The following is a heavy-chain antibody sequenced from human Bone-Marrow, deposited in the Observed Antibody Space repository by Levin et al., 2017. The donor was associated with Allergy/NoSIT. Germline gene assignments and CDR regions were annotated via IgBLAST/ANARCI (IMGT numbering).Heavy chain of an antibody. J-gene: IGHJ4*02. D-gene: IGHD2-21*01. Sequence: SGGSLRLSCADSGFSFTNVWMTWVRQAPGKGLEWVGRIKSETDGGTIDYAAPVKGRFTISRDDSRSTLYLQMNSLKTEDTAVYYCTTEVWARSIRDDYWGQGTLVTVSS. CDR3: TTEVWARSIRDDY. CDR1: GFSFTNVW. CDR2: IKSETDGGTI. V-gene: IGHV3-15*01.